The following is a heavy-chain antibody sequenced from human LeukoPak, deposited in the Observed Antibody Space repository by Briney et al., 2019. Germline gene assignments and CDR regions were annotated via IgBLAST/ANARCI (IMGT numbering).Heavy chain of an antibody. Sequence: SETLSLTCTVSGGSISSYYWSWIRQPAGKGLEWIGRIYTSGSTNYNPSLKSRVSMSVDTSKTQFSLKLSSVTAADTAVYYCARSDYVWGSLDYWGQGTLVTVSS. D-gene: IGHD3-16*01. CDR3: ARSDYVWGSLDY. J-gene: IGHJ4*02. V-gene: IGHV4-4*07. CDR1: GGSISSYY. CDR2: IYTSGST.